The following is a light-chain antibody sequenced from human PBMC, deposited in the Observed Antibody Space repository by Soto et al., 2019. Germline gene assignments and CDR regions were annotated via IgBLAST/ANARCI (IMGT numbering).Light chain of an antibody. CDR2: DAS. J-gene: IGKJ3*01. CDR1: QDISNY. V-gene: IGKV1-33*01. Sequence: DIPMTQSPSSLSASVGDRVTITCQASQDISNYLNWYQQKPGKAPKFLIYDASNLEIGVPSRFSGSGSGTDFTFTISSLQPEDIATYYCQQYDNLPFTFGPGTKVDIK. CDR3: QQYDNLPFT.